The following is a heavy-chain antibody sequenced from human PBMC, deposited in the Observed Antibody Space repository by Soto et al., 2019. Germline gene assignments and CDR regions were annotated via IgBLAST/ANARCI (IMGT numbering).Heavy chain of an antibody. Sequence: SETLSLTCTVSGGSISSVGYYWNWIRQHPGKDLEWVGYISYSGITHHNPSLKSRVTISVDTSKNQFSLKLSSVTAADTAVYYCARRGYGDYFYYYYGMDVWGQGTTVTVSS. J-gene: IGHJ6*02. D-gene: IGHD4-17*01. CDR2: ISYSGIT. CDR1: GGSISSVGYY. CDR3: ARRGYGDYFYYYYGMDV. V-gene: IGHV4-31*03.